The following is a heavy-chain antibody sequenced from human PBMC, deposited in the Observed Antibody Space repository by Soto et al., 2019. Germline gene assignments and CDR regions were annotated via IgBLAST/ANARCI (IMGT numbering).Heavy chain of an antibody. CDR2: ISGSGGGT. CDR1: GFTFSSYA. Sequence: PGGSLRLSCAASGFTFSSYAMSWVRQAPGKGLEWVSAISGSGGGTYYADSVKGRFTISRDNSKNTLYLQMNSLRAEDTAVYFCATGQQVRMPAISGQGTMVTVSS. CDR3: ATGQQVRMPAI. V-gene: IGHV3-23*01. D-gene: IGHD2-15*01. J-gene: IGHJ3*02.